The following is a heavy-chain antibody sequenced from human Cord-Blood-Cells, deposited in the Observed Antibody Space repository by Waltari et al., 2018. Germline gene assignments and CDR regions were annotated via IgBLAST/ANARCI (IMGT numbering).Heavy chain of an antibody. Sequence: QLQLQESGPGLVKPSETLSLTCTVSGGSISSSSYYWGWIRKPPGKGLEWIGSIYYSGSTYYNPSLKSRVTISVDTSKNQFSLKLSSVTAADTAVYYCARLTGREVVPAAAFDPWGQGTLVTVSS. V-gene: IGHV4-39*01. CDR1: GGSISSSSYY. CDR2: IYYSGST. CDR3: ARLTGREVVPAAAFDP. D-gene: IGHD2-2*01. J-gene: IGHJ5*02.